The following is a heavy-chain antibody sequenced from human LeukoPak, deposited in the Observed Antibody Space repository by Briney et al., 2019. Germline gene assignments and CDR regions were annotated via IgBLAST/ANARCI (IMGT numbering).Heavy chain of an antibody. CDR3: AKGLGGDYDSSGYYSVTFDY. D-gene: IGHD3-22*01. V-gene: IGHV3-23*01. CDR1: GFPFTNYA. J-gene: IGHJ4*02. CDR2: ISDSGDST. Sequence: GGSLRLSCAASGFPFTNYAMSWVREAPGKGLEWVSVISDSGDSTYCADSVKGRITVSRDNSKNTLYLQMNSLRAEDTAVYSCAKGLGGDYDSSGYYSVTFDYWGQGTLVTVSS.